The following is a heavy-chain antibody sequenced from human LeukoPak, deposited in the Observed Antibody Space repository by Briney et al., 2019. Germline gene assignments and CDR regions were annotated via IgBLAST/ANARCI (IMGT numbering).Heavy chain of an antibody. V-gene: IGHV4-59*08. J-gene: IGHJ4*01. CDR3: ARRQYYDSSGYWYYFDH. D-gene: IGHD3-22*01. Sequence: SETLSLTCTVSGGSISSYYWSWIRQPPGQGLEWIGQIYYSGNTQYSPSLRGRVSISADTSKNQLYLNLRSVTAADTAVYYCARRQYYDSSGYWYYFDHWGHGTLVTVSS. CDR2: IYYSGNT. CDR1: GGSISSYY.